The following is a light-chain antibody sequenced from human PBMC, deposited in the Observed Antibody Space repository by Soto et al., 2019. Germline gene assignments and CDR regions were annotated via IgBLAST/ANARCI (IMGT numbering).Light chain of an antibody. Sequence: DNPMTRSPSTXSELHSDRVTTPCGASKTISSWLAWFQQRPGRPXKXXXYKASTLKNGVPSRFSGSGSGTKFNLTIASLQPDDFATYYCQQDGNCSGTFGPGTKVDI. CDR1: KTISSW. CDR3: QQDGNCSGT. J-gene: IGKJ1*01. CDR2: KAS. V-gene: IGKV1-5*03.